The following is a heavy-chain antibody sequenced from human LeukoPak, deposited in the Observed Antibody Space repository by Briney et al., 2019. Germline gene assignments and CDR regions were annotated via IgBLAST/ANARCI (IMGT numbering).Heavy chain of an antibody. J-gene: IGHJ4*02. V-gene: IGHV3-7*01. D-gene: IGHD5-12*01. Sequence: QAGGSLRLSCAASGFTFSSYWITWVRQAPGKGLEWVANIKQDGSEKYYVDSVKGRFTISRDNAKNSLYLQMNSLRAEDTAVYYCARGPSGYHNTGGQGTLVTVSS. CDR2: IKQDGSEK. CDR1: GFTFSSYW. CDR3: ARGPSGYHNT.